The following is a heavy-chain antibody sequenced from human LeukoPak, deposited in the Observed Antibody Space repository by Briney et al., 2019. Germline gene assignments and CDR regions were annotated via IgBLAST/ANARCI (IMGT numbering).Heavy chain of an antibody. Sequence: SETLSLTCAVYGGSFSGYYWSWIRQPPGKGLEWIGEINHSGSTNYNPSLKSRVTISVDTSKNQFSLKLSSVTAADTAVYYCARELVAVAGKVWFDPWGQGTLVTVSS. D-gene: IGHD6-19*01. CDR3: ARELVAVAGKVWFDP. CDR1: GGSFSGYY. CDR2: INHSGST. J-gene: IGHJ5*02. V-gene: IGHV4-34*01.